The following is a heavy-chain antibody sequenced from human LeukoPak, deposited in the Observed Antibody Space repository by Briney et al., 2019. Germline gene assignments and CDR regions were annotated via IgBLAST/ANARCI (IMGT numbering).Heavy chain of an antibody. CDR3: ARGWNYYDSSGYLY. D-gene: IGHD3-22*01. J-gene: IGHJ4*02. V-gene: IGHV7-4-1*02. CDR2: INTNTGNP. Sequence: GASVKVSCKASGYTFPTYAMNWVRQAPGQGLEWMGWINTNTGNPTYAQGFTGRFVFSLDTSVSTAYLQISSLKAEDTAVYYCARGWNYYDSSGYLYWGQGTLVTVSS. CDR1: GYTFPTYA.